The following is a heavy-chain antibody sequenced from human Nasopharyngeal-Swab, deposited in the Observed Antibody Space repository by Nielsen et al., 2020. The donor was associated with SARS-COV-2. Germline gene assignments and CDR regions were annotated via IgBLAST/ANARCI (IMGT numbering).Heavy chain of an antibody. V-gene: IGHV3-7*01. CDR1: GFTFSSYW. Sequence: GESLKISCAASGFTFSSYWMSWVRQAPGKGLEWVANIKQDGSEKYYVDSVKGRFTISRDNAKNSLYLQMNSLRAEDTAVYYCARDYDFWSGYYNSHFYGMDVWGQGTTVTVSS. CDR2: IKQDGSEK. CDR3: ARDYDFWSGYYNSHFYGMDV. D-gene: IGHD3-3*01. J-gene: IGHJ6*02.